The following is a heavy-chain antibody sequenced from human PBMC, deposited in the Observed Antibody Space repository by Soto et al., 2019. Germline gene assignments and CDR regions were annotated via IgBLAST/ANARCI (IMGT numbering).Heavy chain of an antibody. Sequence: SETLSLTCAVSGGSISSGGYSCNWIRQPPGKGLEWIGYIYHSGSTYYNPSLKSRVTISVDRSKNQFSLKLSSVTAADTAVYYCARSGYSYGPNPLLYWGQGTLFTV. CDR2: IYHSGST. V-gene: IGHV4-30-2*01. D-gene: IGHD5-18*01. CDR3: ARSGYSYGPNPLLY. J-gene: IGHJ4*02. CDR1: GGSISSGGYS.